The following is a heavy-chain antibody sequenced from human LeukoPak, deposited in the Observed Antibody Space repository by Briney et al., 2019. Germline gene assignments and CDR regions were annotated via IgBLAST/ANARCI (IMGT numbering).Heavy chain of an antibody. CDR1: GASFSGCY. J-gene: IGHJ4*02. CDR3: ARASGGSGSYPLDY. CDR2: INQSGST. V-gene: IGHV4-34*01. D-gene: IGHD3-10*01. Sequence: SETLSLTCAVYGASFSGCYWSWIRQPPGKGLEWIGEINQSGSTNYNPSLKSRVTISVDTSKNQFSLKLSSVTAADTAVYYCARASGGSGSYPLDYWGQGTLVTVSS.